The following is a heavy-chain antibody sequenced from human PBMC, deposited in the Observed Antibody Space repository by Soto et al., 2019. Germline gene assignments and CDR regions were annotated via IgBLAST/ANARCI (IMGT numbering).Heavy chain of an antibody. CDR1: GSSISSYY. J-gene: IGHJ4*02. Sequence: SETLSLTCTVSGSSISSYYWSWIRQSPGKGLEWIGYIYYSGSTNYNPSLKSRVTISVDTSKNQFSLKLSSVTAADTAVYYCASQKYSSSWPFDYWGQGTLVTVSS. D-gene: IGHD6-13*01. V-gene: IGHV4-59*08. CDR3: ASQKYSSSWPFDY. CDR2: IYYSGST.